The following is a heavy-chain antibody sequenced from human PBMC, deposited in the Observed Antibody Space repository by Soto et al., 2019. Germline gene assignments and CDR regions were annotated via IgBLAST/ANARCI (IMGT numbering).Heavy chain of an antibody. D-gene: IGHD3-22*01. CDR1: GYTFTSYG. CDR3: ARGPYYYDSSGYYTY. CDR2: ISAYNGNT. Sequence: ASVKVSCKASGYTFTSYGISWVRQAPGQGLEWMGWISAYNGNTNYAQKLQGRVTMTTDTSTSTAYMELRSLRSDDTAVYYCARGPYYYDSSGYYTYWGQGTLVTISS. V-gene: IGHV1-18*01. J-gene: IGHJ4*02.